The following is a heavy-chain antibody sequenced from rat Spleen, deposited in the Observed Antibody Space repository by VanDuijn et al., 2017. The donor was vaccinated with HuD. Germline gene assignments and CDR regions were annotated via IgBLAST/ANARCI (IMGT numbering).Heavy chain of an antibody. CDR2: ISYDGSTT. CDR3: ARDYGGYSDWFAY. D-gene: IGHD1-11*01. Sequence: EVQLVESGGGLVQPGRSLKLSCAASGFTFSRVSMAWVRQAPKKGLEWVATISYDGSTTYYRDSVKGRFTISRDNAKSTLYLQMDSLRSEDTATYYCARDYGGYSDWFAYWGQGTLVTVSS. CDR1: GFTFSRVS. J-gene: IGHJ3*01. V-gene: IGHV5-7*01.